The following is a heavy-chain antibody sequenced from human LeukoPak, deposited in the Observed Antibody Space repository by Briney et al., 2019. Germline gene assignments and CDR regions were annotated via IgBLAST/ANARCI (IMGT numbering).Heavy chain of an antibody. CDR3: ARGPDLYYFDY. J-gene: IGHJ4*02. CDR2: INHSGST. Sequence: SETLSLTCTVSGGSISSGDYYWSWIRQPPGKGLEWIGEINHSGSTNYNPSLKSRVTISVDTSKNQFSLKLSSVTAADTAVYYCARGPDLYYFDYWGQGTLVTVSS. CDR1: GGSISSGDYY. D-gene: IGHD3-16*01. V-gene: IGHV4-39*07.